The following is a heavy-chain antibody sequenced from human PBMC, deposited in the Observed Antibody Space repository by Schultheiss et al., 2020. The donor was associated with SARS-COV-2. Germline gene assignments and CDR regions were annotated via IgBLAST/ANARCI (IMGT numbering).Heavy chain of an antibody. CDR1: GGSISSYY. D-gene: IGHD5-18*01. CDR2: IYYSGST. CDR3: ARLDTALDH. Sequence: SQTLSLTCTVSGGSISSYYWSWIRQPPGKGLEWIGYIYYSGSTNYNPSLKSRVTISVDTSKNQFSLKLSSVTAADTAVYYCARLDTALDHWGQGTLVTVSS. J-gene: IGHJ4*02. V-gene: IGHV4-59*01.